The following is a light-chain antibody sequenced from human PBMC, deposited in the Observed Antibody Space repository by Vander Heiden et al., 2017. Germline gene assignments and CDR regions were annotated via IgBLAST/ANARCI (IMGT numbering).Light chain of an antibody. CDR1: QTISNNY. CDR3: QQYVSSPWT. V-gene: IGKV3-20*01. CDR2: GAS. Sequence: EIVLPQSPGTLSLSPGERATLSCRASQTISNNYLAWYQQKPGQAPRLLIYGASSRATGISDSFSGSGSGTDFALTIARLEPEDVGVYFCQQYVSSPWTFGQGAKVEIK. J-gene: IGKJ1*01.